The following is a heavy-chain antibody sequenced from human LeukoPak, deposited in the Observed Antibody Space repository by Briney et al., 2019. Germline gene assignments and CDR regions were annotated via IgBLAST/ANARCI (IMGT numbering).Heavy chain of an antibody. J-gene: IGHJ3*02. Sequence: SVRVSCKPSGGTFSSYAISWVRQAPGQGLEWMGGIIPIFGTANYAQKFQGRVTITADESTSTAYMELSSLRSEDTAVYYCASLDYGGNSSTSAFDIWGQGTMVTVSS. V-gene: IGHV1-69*01. CDR3: ASLDYGGNSSTSAFDI. CDR2: IIPIFGTA. D-gene: IGHD4-23*01. CDR1: GGTFSSYA.